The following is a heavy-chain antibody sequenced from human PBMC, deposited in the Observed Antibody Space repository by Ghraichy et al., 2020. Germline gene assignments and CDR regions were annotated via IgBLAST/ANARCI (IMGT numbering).Heavy chain of an antibody. CDR1: GGTFTNYG. D-gene: IGHD1-26*01. CDR2: IIPILGIT. Sequence: SVKVSCKASGGTFTNYGISWVRQAPGQGLEWMGRIIPILGITNLAQKFQGRVTITADKSTSTAYMELSSLRSEDTALYYCANEVGATTGKHYFDYWGQGTLVTVSS. J-gene: IGHJ4*02. V-gene: IGHV1-69*04. CDR3: ANEVGATTGKHYFDY.